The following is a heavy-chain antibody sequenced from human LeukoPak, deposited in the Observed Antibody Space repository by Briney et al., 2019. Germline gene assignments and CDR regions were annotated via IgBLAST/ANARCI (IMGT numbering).Heavy chain of an antibody. Sequence: PSETLSLTCTVSGGSISSYYWSWIRQPAGKGLEWIGRIYTSGSTNYNPSLKSRVAMSVDTSKNQFSLKLSSVTAADTAVYYCARETLGYCSSTSCPPSRAFDYWGQGTLVTVSS. J-gene: IGHJ4*02. V-gene: IGHV4-4*07. D-gene: IGHD2-2*01. CDR3: ARETLGYCSSTSCPPSRAFDY. CDR2: IYTSGST. CDR1: GGSISSYY.